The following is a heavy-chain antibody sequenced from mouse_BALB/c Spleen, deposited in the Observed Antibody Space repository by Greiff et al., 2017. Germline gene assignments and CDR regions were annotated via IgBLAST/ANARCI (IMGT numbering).Heavy chain of an antibody. CDR2: ISSGGSYT. D-gene: IGHD1-1*01. CDR3: TRRDFGSSHYFDY. Sequence: EVQGVESGGDLVKPGGSLKLSCAASGFTFSSYGMSWVSQTPDKRLEWVATISSGGSYTYYPDSVKGRFTISRDNAKNTLYLQMSSLKSEDTAMYYCTRRDFGSSHYFDYWGQGTTLTVPS. V-gene: IGHV5-6*01. CDR1: GFTFSSYG. J-gene: IGHJ2*01.